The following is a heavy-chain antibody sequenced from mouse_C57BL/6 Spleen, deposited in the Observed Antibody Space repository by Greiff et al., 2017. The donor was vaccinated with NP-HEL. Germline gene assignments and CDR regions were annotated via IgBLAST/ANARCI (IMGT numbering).Heavy chain of an antibody. D-gene: IGHD1-1*01. V-gene: IGHV5-16*01. CDR1: GFTFSVYY. Sequence: EVQRVESEGGLVQPGSSMKLSCTASGFTFSVYYMAWVRQVPEKGLEWVANINYDGSSTYYLDSLKSRFIISRDNAKNILYLQMSSLKSEDTATYYCAREGSHYYGSSTGFAYWGQGTLVTVSA. CDR2: INYDGSST. CDR3: AREGSHYYGSSTGFAY. J-gene: IGHJ3*01.